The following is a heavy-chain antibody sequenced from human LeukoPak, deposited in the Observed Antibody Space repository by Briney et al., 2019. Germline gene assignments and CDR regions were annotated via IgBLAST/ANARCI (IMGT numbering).Heavy chain of an antibody. V-gene: IGHV3-15*01. CDR3: TTRVAVAGSGFHH. CDR2: INSETDGGTT. D-gene: IGHD6-19*01. Sequence: PAGSLRLSCAASGFTFSNAWLSWVGQAPGKGLEWVGHINSETDGGTTDYAAPVKGRFTISRDTSKNTLYLQMNSLRTEDTAVYYCTTRVAVAGSGFHHWGQGTLVTVSS. J-gene: IGHJ1*01. CDR1: GFTFSNAW.